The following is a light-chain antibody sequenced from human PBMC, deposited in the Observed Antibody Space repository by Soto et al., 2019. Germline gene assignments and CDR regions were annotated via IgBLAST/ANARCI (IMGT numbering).Light chain of an antibody. CDR1: QGISTC. J-gene: IGKJ1*01. Sequence: DIQMTQSPSSLSASVGDRVTITCRASQGISTCLDWSQQKPGTAPKLLIYAASSLQSGVPSRFSSSGSETEFTLTISSLQPEDFATYSYQQYYITTYTFGQGTKVEIK. CDR2: AAS. CDR3: QQYYITTYT. V-gene: IGKV1-39*01.